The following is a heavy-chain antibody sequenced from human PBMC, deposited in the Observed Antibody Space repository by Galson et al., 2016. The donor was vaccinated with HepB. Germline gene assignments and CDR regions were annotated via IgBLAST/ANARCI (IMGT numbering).Heavy chain of an antibody. CDR1: GFTFSNYD. D-gene: IGHD3-22*01. Sequence: SLRLSCAASGFTFSNYDMSWVRQAPGMGLEWVSGISGSGASTTYADSVKGRFTISRDNSKNALHLQMNSLRAEDTAMYFCARHFSGSYLGQGTLVTVSS. V-gene: IGHV3-23*01. CDR3: ARHFSGSY. J-gene: IGHJ4*02. CDR2: ISGSGAST.